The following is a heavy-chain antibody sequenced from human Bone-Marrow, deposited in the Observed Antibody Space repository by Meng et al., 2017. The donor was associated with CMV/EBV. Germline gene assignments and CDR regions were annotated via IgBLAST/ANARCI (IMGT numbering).Heavy chain of an antibody. CDR1: GDSISSSSYY. CDR3: AKGRGRYSSSWYLFDY. V-gene: IGHV4-39*07. CDR2: IYYSGST. D-gene: IGHD6-13*01. J-gene: IGHJ4*02. Sequence: SEPLSLTCTVSGDSISSSSYYWGWIRQPPGKGLEWIGSIYYSGSTYYNPSLKSRVTISVDTSKNQFSLKLSSVTAADTAVYYCAKGRGRYSSSWYLFDYWGQGTLVTVSS.